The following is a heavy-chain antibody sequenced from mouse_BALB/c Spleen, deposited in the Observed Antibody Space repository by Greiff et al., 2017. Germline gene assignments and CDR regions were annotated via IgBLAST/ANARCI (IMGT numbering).Heavy chain of an antibody. V-gene: IGHV1-5*01. CDR1: GYSFTSYW. J-gene: IGHJ4*01. CDR3: TRSGYDYAMDY. Sequence: QLQQSGTVLARPGASVKMSCKASGYSFTSYWMHWVKQRPGQGLEWIGAIYPGNSDTSYNQKFKGKAKLTAVTSASTAYMELSSLTNEDSAVYYCTRSGYDYAMDYWGQGTSVTVSS. CDR2: IYPGNSDT. D-gene: IGHD3-1*01.